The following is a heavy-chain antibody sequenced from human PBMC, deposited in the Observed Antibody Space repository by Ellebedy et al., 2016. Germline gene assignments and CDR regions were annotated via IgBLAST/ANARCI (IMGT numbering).Heavy chain of an antibody. CDR1: ELTFSSYA. CDR2: ITRDGYDT. V-gene: IGHV3-23*01. Sequence: GGSLRLXCVASELTFSSYAMTWVRQAPGKGLEWVSTITRDGYDTFYADSVKGRFTISRDNSRNTHYLQMNSLRAEDTAVYFCAKNGPYDSSGYSAAFDAWGQGTVVTVSS. CDR3: AKNGPYDSSGYSAAFDA. D-gene: IGHD3-22*01. J-gene: IGHJ3*01.